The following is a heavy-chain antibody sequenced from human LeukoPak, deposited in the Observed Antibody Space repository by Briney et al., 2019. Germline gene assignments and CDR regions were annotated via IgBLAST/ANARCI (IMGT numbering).Heavy chain of an antibody. CDR1: GGSFSGYY. J-gene: IGHJ4*02. CDR2: INHSGST. CDR3: ARGLPPPERYSYGPHYFDY. Sequence: SETLSLTCAVYGGSFSGYYWSWIRQPPGKGLEWIGEINHSGSTNYNPSLKSRVTISVDTSKNQFSLKLSSVAAADTAVYYCARGLPPPERYSYGPHYFDYWGQGTLVTVSS. D-gene: IGHD5-18*01. V-gene: IGHV4-34*01.